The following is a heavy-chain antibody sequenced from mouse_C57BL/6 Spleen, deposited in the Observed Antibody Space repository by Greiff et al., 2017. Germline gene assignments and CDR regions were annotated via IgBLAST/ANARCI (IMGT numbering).Heavy chain of an antibody. D-gene: IGHD2-1*01. CDR1: GYTFTSYW. CDR2: IYPGSGST. Sequence: QVQLQQSGAELVKPGASVKMSCKASGYTFTSYWITWVKQRPGQGLEWIGDIYPGSGSTNYNEKFKSKATLTVDTSSSTAYRQLSSLTSEDSAVYYCARRGNFGGGLMDYWGQGTSVTVSS. V-gene: IGHV1-55*01. J-gene: IGHJ4*01. CDR3: ARRGNFGGGLMDY.